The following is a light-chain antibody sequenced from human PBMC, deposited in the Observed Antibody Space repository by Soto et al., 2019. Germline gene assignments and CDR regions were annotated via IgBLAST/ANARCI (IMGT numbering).Light chain of an antibody. CDR1: QGSSSA. CDR2: DVS. J-gene: IGKJ5*01. Sequence: AVQLTQSPSSLSASVGDRVTITCRASQGSSSAFAWYQQRPGKVPKLLIYDVSSLQSGVPPRFSGSGSVTDITLAISSLQTEDFATYYCPQSETFPITFGQGTRLEVK. V-gene: IGKV1-13*02. CDR3: PQSETFPIT.